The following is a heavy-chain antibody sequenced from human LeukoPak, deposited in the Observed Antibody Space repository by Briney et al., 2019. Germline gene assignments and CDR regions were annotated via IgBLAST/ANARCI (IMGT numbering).Heavy chain of an antibody. V-gene: IGHV4-4*07. J-gene: IGHJ5*02. D-gene: IGHD4/OR15-4a*01. Sequence: ASETLSLTCTVSGGSITSDYWSWIRQPAGKGLEWIGRIFTSGGTTYNPSLKSRVTMSLDTSKNQFFLKLSSVTAADTAAYFCSRGGANDLWGQGTLVTVSS. CDR2: IFTSGGT. CDR3: SRGGANDL. CDR1: GGSITSDY.